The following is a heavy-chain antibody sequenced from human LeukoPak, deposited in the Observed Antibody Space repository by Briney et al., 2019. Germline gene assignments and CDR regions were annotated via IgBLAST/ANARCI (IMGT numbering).Heavy chain of an antibody. Sequence: RTSQTLSLTCNVYGGSISSGAYSWSWLRQPPGKGLEWIGHIFHTGTTSYNPSLKSRVTISVDRSKNQFSLRLSSMTAADTAVYYCASQKWRLGELSWGQGTLVTVSS. CDR3: ASQKWRLGELS. CDR2: IFHTGTT. J-gene: IGHJ5*02. CDR1: GGSISSGAYS. V-gene: IGHV4-30-2*01. D-gene: IGHD3-16*01.